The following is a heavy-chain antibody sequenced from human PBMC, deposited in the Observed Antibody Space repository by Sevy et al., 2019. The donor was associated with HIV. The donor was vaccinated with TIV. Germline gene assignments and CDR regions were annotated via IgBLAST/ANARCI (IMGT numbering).Heavy chain of an antibody. CDR1: GYTFTGYY. Sequence: ASVKVSCKASGYTFTGYYMLWMRQAPGQGLEWMGWINPDNGGPTYAPKFQGRVTLTRDTSISTAYMDLSRLKSDDTAVYYCVRDDRDGYFEYWGQGTLVTVSS. CDR3: VRDDRDGYFEY. CDR2: INPDNGGP. J-gene: IGHJ4*02. V-gene: IGHV1-2*02.